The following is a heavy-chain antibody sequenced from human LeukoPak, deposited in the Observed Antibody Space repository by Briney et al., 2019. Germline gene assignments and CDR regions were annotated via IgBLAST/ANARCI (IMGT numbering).Heavy chain of an antibody. V-gene: IGHV1-2*02. CDR1: GYTFTGYY. D-gene: IGHD5-18*01. CDR3: ARNTWIQLWYIDY. CDR2: INPNSGGT. J-gene: IGHJ4*02. Sequence: ASVKVSCKASGYTFTGYYMHWVRQAPGQGLEWMGWINPNSGGTNYAQKLQGRVTMTTDTSTSTAYMELRSLRSDDTAVYYCARNTWIQLWYIDYWGQGTLVTVSS.